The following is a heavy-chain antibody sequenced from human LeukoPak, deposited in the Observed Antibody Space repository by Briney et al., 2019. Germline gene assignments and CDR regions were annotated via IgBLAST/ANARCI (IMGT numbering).Heavy chain of an antibody. CDR2: ISGSGVST. CDR1: GFTFSTYA. D-gene: IGHD3-16*02. V-gene: IGHV3-23*01. CDR3: ARQQEVSGYFDY. Sequence: PGGSLRLSCAASGFTFSTYAMRWVRQAPGKGLEWVSAISGSGVSTYYADSVKGRFTISRDNSKNALYLQMNSLRAEDTAVYYCARQQEVSGYFDYWGQGTLVTVSS. J-gene: IGHJ4*02.